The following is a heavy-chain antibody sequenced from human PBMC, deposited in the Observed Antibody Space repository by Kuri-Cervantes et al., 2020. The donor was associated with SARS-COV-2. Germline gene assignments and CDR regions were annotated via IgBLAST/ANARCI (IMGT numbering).Heavy chain of an antibody. CDR1: GGSISSGGYY. CDR2: VYYNGNT. V-gene: IGHV4-31*03. CDR3: ARGGTTVPTSGAFDF. J-gene: IGHJ3*01. D-gene: IGHD4-17*01. Sequence: SETLSLTCTVSGGSISSGGYYWSWVRQHPGRGPERIGYVYYNGNTFYSPSLKSRVTMSIGTSRNQFSLRLSSVTAADTAVYYCARGGTTVPTSGAFDFWGQGTLVTVSS.